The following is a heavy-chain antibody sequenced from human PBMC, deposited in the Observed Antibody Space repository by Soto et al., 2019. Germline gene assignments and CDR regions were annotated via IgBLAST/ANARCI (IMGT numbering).Heavy chain of an antibody. CDR1: GGSISSGGYY. J-gene: IGHJ5*02. CDR3: ARDKSSPNWFDP. V-gene: IGHV4-31*03. CDR2: IYYSGST. Sequence: SETLSLTCTVSGGSISSGGYYWSWIRQHPGKGLEWIGYIYYSGSTYYNPSLKSRVTISVDTSKNQFSLKLSSVTAADTAVYYCARDKSSPNWFDPWGQGTLVTVSS.